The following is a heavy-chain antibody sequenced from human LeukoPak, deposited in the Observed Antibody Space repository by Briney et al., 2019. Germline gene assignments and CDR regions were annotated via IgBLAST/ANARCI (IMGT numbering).Heavy chain of an antibody. Sequence: PSQTLSLTCTVSGGSISSGGYSWSWIRQHPGKGLEWIGYIYYSGSTYYNPSLKSRVTISVDTSKNQFSLKLSSVTAADTAVYYCAREGYYDSSGYSPLLYWGQGTLVTVSS. J-gene: IGHJ4*02. CDR1: GGSISSGGYS. CDR3: AREGYYDSSGYSPLLY. V-gene: IGHV4-31*03. CDR2: IYYSGST. D-gene: IGHD3-22*01.